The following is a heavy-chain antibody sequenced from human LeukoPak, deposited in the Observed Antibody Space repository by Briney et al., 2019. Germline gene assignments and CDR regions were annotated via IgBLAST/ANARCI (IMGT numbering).Heavy chain of an antibody. D-gene: IGHD2-21*02. CDR3: ATRLFDY. CDR1: GFTFSSYG. Sequence: PGGSLRLSCAASGFTFSSYGMHWVRQAPGKGLEWVAVISYDGSNKYYADSVKGRFTISRDNSKNTLYLQMNSLRAEDTAVYYCATRLFDYWGQGTLVTVSS. CDR2: ISYDGSNK. V-gene: IGHV3-30*03. J-gene: IGHJ4*02.